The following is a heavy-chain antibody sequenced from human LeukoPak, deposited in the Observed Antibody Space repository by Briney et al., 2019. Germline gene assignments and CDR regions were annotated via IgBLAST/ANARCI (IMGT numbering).Heavy chain of an antibody. CDR2: ISAYNGNT. D-gene: IGHD4-11*01. CDR1: GYTWTSYG. J-gene: IGHJ6*02. Sequence: ASVKVSRKGSGYTWTSYGFSWVRQAPGQGLEWMGWISAYNGNTNYAQKLHGRVTMTKDASTSTPYMEMRSLRSDDNAVEYCASAGNTTVTTRARGLYYYYYYGMDVWGQGTTVPVSS. V-gene: IGHV1-18*01. CDR3: ASAGNTTVTTRARGLYYYYYYGMDV.